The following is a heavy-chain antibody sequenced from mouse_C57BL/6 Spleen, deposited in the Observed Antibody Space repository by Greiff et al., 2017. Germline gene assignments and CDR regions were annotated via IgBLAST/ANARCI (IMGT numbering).Heavy chain of an antibody. J-gene: IGHJ3*01. CDR2: IDPSDSYT. V-gene: IGHV1-69*01. CDR3: ARWGYEDSWFAY. Sequence: QVQLQQPGAELVMPGASVKLSCKASGYTFTSYWMHWVKQRPGQGLEWIGEIDPSDSYTNYNQKFKGKSTLTVDKSSSTAYMQLSSLTSEDSAVYYCARWGYEDSWFAYWGQGTLVTVSA. D-gene: IGHD2-2*01. CDR1: GYTFTSYW.